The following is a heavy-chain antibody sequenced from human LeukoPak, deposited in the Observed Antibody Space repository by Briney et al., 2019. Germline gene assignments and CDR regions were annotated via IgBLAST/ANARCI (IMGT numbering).Heavy chain of an antibody. Sequence: GGSLRLSCAASGFTFSDYYMSWIRQAPGKGLEWVSYISSSGSTIYYADSVKGRFTISRDNAKNSLYLQMNSLRAEDTAVYYCARYSPLQWLVLYYFDYWGQGTLVTVSS. CDR2: ISSSGSTI. D-gene: IGHD6-19*01. V-gene: IGHV3-11*01. J-gene: IGHJ4*02. CDR1: GFTFSDYY. CDR3: ARYSPLQWLVLYYFDY.